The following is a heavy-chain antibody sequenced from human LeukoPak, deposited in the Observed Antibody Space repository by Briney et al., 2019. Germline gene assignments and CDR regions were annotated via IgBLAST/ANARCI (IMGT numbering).Heavy chain of an antibody. J-gene: IGHJ4*02. CDR3: ARVAAQEYFDY. V-gene: IGHV1-18*01. CDR2: ISAYNGNT. D-gene: IGHD6-6*01. Sequence: ASVKVSCKASGYTFTSYGISWVRQAPGQGLEWMGWISAYNGNTNYAQKLQGRVTMTTDTSTSTANMELRSLRSDDTAVYYCARVAAQEYFDYWGQGTLVTVSS. CDR1: GYTFTSYG.